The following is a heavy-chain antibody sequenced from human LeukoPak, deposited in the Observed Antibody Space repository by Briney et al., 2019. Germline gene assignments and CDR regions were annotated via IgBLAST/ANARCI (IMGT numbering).Heavy chain of an antibody. CDR1: GYTFTGYY. Sequence: SVKVSCKASGYTFTGYYMQWVRQAPGQGLEWRGGIIPIFGTANYAQKFQGRVTITADESTSTAYMELSSLRSEDTAVYYCAREAREGDFDYWGQGTLVTVSS. J-gene: IGHJ4*02. CDR2: IIPIFGTA. D-gene: IGHD1-26*01. CDR3: AREAREGDFDY. V-gene: IGHV1-69*13.